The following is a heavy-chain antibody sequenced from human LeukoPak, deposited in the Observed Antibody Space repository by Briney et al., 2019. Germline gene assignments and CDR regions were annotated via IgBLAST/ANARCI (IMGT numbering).Heavy chain of an antibody. V-gene: IGHV4-31*03. J-gene: IGHJ4*02. Sequence: SQTLSLTCTVPGGSISRGGYYWSWIRQHPGKGLEWIGYIFYSGSTYYNPSLKSRVTISVATSKNQFSLKLSSVTAADTAVYYCAREGYYDSSGYLFDYWGQGTLVTVSS. CDR1: GGSISRGGYY. D-gene: IGHD3-22*01. CDR2: IFYSGST. CDR3: AREGYYDSSGYLFDY.